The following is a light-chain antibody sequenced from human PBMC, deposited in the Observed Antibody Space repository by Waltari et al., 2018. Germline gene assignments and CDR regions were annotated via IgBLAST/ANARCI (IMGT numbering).Light chain of an antibody. CDR1: QSVLYSSKNKNY. CDR2: WAS. CDR3: QQYYSTFPLT. V-gene: IGKV4-1*01. Sequence: DIVMTQSPDSLAVSLGERATINCKSSQSVLYSSKNKNYLAWYQQKPGQPPKLLISWASTRESGVPDRFSGSGSGTDFTLTISSLQAEDVAVYYCQQYYSTFPLTFGGGTKVEIK. J-gene: IGKJ4*01.